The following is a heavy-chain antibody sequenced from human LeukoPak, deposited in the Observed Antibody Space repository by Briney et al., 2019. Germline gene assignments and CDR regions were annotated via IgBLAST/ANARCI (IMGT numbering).Heavy chain of an antibody. CDR1: GGSFSGYY. CDR2: INHSGST. D-gene: IGHD3-3*01. CDR3: ARGSTYYDFWSGYYFHI. Sequence: SETLSLTCAVYGGSFSGYYWSWIRQPPGKGLEWIGEINHSGSTNYNPSLKSRVIISVDTSKNQFPLKLSSVTAADTAVYYCARGSTYYDFWSGYYFHIWGQGTMVTVSS. J-gene: IGHJ3*02. V-gene: IGHV4-34*01.